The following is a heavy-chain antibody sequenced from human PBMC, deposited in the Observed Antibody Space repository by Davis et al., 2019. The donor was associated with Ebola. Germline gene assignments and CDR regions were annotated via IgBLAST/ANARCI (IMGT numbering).Heavy chain of an antibody. CDR3: ARLYGPGHYLNWYFNL. D-gene: IGHD3-10*01. CDR1: EYRFVNYW. CDR2: IYPSDSDT. J-gene: IGHJ2*01. Sequence: GESLKISCKGSEYRFVNYWIGWVRQKPGKGLEWMGMIYPSDSDTRYSPSFQGQVIISADESISTAYLQWNTLQASDTAVYYCARLYGPGHYLNWYFNLWGRGTLVTVSS. V-gene: IGHV5-51*01.